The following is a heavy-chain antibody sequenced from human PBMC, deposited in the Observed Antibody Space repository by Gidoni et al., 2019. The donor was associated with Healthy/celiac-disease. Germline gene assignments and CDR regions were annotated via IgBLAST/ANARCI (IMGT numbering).Heavy chain of an antibody. V-gene: IGHV4-31*03. CDR3: ARESGAAAGMGVDF. D-gene: IGHD6-13*01. CDR2: IYYSGST. Sequence: QVQLQESGPGLVKPSQTLSLTCTVSGGSISSGGYYWSWIRQHPGKGLEWIGYIYYSGSTYYNPSLKSRVTISVDTSKNQFSLKLSSVTAADTAVYYCARESGAAAGMGVDFWGQGTLVTVSS. J-gene: IGHJ4*02. CDR1: GGSISSGGYY.